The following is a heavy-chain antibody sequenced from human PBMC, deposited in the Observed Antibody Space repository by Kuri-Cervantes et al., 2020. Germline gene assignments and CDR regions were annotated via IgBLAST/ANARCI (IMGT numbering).Heavy chain of an antibody. CDR1: GFTFSSYS. V-gene: IGHV3-21*05. CDR3: ARGTLEQQLVLPDY. D-gene: IGHD6-13*01. J-gene: IGHJ4*02. CDR2: ISSSSSYI. Sequence: GGSLRLSCAASGFTFSSYSMNWVRQAPGKGLEWVSYISSSSSYIFYADSVKGRFTISRDNAKNSLYLQMNSLRGEDTGVYYCARGTLEQQLVLPDYWGQGTLVTVSS.